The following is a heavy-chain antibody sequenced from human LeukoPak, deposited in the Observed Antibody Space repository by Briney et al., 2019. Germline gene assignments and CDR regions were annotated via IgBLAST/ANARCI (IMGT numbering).Heavy chain of an antibody. J-gene: IGHJ4*02. CDR1: GFTFSSYA. Sequence: GGSLRLSCAASGFTFSSYAMHWVRQAPGKGLEWVAVISYDGSNKYYADSVKGRFTISRDNAKNSLYLQMNSLRAEDTAVYYCVGHSDYWGQGTLVTVSS. CDR3: VGHSDY. V-gene: IGHV3-30*04. D-gene: IGHD3-16*01. CDR2: ISYDGSNK.